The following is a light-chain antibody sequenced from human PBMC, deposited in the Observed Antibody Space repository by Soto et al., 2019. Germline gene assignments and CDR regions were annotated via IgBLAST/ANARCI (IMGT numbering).Light chain of an antibody. J-gene: IGKJ4*01. Sequence: EIVLPQSHGTLSLSPGERATLSRRARPLVSYYLAWYQQNPGQAPRLLIYDASSRATGVPDRFSGSGSGTDFTLTISRLEPEDFAVYYCQHCQPYGDSPPLTFGGGTKVDIK. CDR3: QHCQPYGDSPPLT. CDR2: DAS. V-gene: IGKV3-20*01. CDR1: PLVSYY.